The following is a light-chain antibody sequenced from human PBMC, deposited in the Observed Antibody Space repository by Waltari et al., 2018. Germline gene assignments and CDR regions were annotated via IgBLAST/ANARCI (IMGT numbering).Light chain of an antibody. V-gene: IGLV1-47*01. CDR2: RNN. CDR3: AAWDDSLSGPV. J-gene: IGLJ1*01. CDR1: SSNIGSNY. Sequence: QSVLTQPPSASGTPGQRVTISCSGSSSNIGSNYVYWYQQLPGTAPKLLIYRNNQRPSGVPDGFSGSKSGTSASLAISGRRSEDEADYYCAAWDDSLSGPVFGTGTKVTVL.